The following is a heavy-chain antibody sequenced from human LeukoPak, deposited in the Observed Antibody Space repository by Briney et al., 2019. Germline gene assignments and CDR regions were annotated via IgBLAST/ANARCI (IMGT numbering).Heavy chain of an antibody. CDR3: ARGMVRGVIITSEMYFDY. CDR1: GGTFSSYA. Sequence: SSVKVSCKASGGTFSSYAVSWVRQAPGQGLECMGGIIPIFGTTNYAQKFQGRVSITADESTSTAYMELSSLRSEDTAVYYCARGMVRGVIITSEMYFDYWGQGTLVTVSS. J-gene: IGHJ4*02. CDR2: IIPIFGTT. V-gene: IGHV1-69*13. D-gene: IGHD3-10*01.